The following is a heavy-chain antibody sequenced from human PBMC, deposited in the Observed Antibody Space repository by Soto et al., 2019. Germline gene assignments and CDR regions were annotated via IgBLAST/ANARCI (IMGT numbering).Heavy chain of an antibody. CDR2: INPNSGGT. Sequence: AAVKVSCKASGYTFSDYYIHWVRQAPGQGLEWMGWINPNSGGTKYAPKFQGGVTMTRDTSITTAYMELSRLRSGDTAVYYCAREPATAKPEGVDFWGQGTLVTVSS. J-gene: IGHJ4*02. CDR3: AREPATAKPEGVDF. D-gene: IGHD1-1*01. V-gene: IGHV1-2*02. CDR1: GYTFSDYY.